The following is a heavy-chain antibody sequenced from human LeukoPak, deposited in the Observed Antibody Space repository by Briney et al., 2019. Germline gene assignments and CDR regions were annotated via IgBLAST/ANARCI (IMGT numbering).Heavy chain of an antibody. D-gene: IGHD3-10*01. CDR3: ANLEYYYGSGSLDY. J-gene: IGHJ4*02. CDR1: GFTFSSYG. V-gene: IGHV3-30*18. CDR2: ISYDGSNK. Sequence: PGGSLRLSCAASGFTFSSYGMHWVRQAPGKGLEWVAVISYDGSNKYYADSVKGRFTISRDNSKNTLYLQMNSLRAEDTAVYYCANLEYYYGSGSLDYWGQGTLVTVSS.